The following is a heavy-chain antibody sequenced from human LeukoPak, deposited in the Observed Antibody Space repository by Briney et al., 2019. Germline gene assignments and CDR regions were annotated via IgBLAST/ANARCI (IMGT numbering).Heavy chain of an antibody. CDR2: ISGSGGST. Sequence: GGSLRPSCAASGFTFSSYAMSWVRQAPGKGLEWVSAISGSGGSTYYADSVKGRFTISRDNSKNTLYLQMNSLRAEDTAVYYCAKDRIADFWSGATNDAFDIWGQGTMVTVSS. CDR1: GFTFSSYA. D-gene: IGHD3-3*01. V-gene: IGHV3-23*01. CDR3: AKDRIADFWSGATNDAFDI. J-gene: IGHJ3*02.